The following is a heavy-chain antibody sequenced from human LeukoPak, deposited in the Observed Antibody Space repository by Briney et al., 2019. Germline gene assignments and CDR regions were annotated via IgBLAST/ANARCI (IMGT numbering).Heavy chain of an antibody. J-gene: IGHJ4*02. CDR2: ISSSGNYI. CDR3: ARVLDSSGYYY. CDR1: GFTFTSYS. D-gene: IGHD3-22*01. Sequence: GGSLRLSCAASGFTFTSYSMNWVRQAPGKGLECVSSISSSGNYIYYADSVKGRFTISRDNARNSLYLQMNSLRAEDTAVYYCARVLDSSGYYYWGQGTLVTVSS. V-gene: IGHV3-21*01.